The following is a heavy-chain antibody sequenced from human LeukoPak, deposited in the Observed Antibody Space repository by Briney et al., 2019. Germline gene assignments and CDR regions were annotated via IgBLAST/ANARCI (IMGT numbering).Heavy chain of an antibody. CDR2: ISASGGST. D-gene: IGHD6-13*01. CDR3: AKRGGMYPAHYFDY. Sequence: GGSLRLSCAASGFTFSSYGMSWVRQAPGKGLEWVSAISASGGSTYYADSVKGRFTISRDNSKNTLYLQMNSLRAEDTAVYYCAKRGGMYPAHYFDYWGQGTLVTVSS. CDR1: GFTFSSYG. J-gene: IGHJ4*02. V-gene: IGHV3-23*01.